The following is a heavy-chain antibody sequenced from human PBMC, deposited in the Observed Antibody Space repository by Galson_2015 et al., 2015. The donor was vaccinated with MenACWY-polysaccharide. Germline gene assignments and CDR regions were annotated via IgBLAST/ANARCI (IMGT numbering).Heavy chain of an antibody. J-gene: IGHJ4*02. D-gene: IGHD4-23*01. CDR3: ATPGGRGY. V-gene: IGHV1-2*02. CDR2: IHPKSGGT. CDR1: GYSFNDNY. Sequence: SVKVSCKASGYSFNDNYIHWVRQAPGQGLEWMGWIHPKSGGTQYAQKFQGRVTMTRDTSVSTSHMELSRLRPDDTAVYYCATPGGRGYWGQGTLVTVSP.